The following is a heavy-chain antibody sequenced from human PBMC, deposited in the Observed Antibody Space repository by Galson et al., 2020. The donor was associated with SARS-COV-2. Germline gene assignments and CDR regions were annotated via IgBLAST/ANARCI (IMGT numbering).Heavy chain of an antibody. CDR1: GFTFSSYA. Sequence: GESLKISCAASGFTFSSYALHWVRQAPGKGLEWVAVISYDGSNKYYADSVKGRFTISRDNSKNTLYLQINSLRAEDTAVYYCARDLYSYGYYYFDYWGQGTLVTVSS. CDR3: ARDLYSYGYYYFDY. J-gene: IGHJ4*02. CDR2: ISYDGSNK. D-gene: IGHD5-18*01. V-gene: IGHV3-30*04.